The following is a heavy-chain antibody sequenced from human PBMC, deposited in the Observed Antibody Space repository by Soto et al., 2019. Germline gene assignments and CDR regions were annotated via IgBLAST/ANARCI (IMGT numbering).Heavy chain of an antibody. CDR2: IYHSGST. J-gene: IGHJ4*02. Sequence: NPSETLSLTCAVSGGSISSGGYSWSWIRQPPGKGLEWIGYIYHSGSTYYNPSLKSRVTISVDRSKNQFSLKLSSVTAADTAVYYCVAGPIYGGKLLDYWGQGTLVTVSS. D-gene: IGHD4-17*01. CDR1: GGSISSGGYS. CDR3: VAGPIYGGKLLDY. V-gene: IGHV4-30-2*01.